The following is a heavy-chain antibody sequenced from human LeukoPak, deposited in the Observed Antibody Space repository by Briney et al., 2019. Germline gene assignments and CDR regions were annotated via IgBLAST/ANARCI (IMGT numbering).Heavy chain of an antibody. CDR1: GFTFRNYG. Sequence: GGSLRLSCATSGFTFRNYGMAWVRQAPGKGLEWVSYISSSGSTIYYADSVKGRFTISRDNAKNSLYLQMNSLRAEDTAVYYCAELGITMIGGVWGKGTTVTISS. D-gene: IGHD3-10*02. J-gene: IGHJ6*04. CDR2: ISSSGSTI. V-gene: IGHV3-48*03. CDR3: AELGITMIGGV.